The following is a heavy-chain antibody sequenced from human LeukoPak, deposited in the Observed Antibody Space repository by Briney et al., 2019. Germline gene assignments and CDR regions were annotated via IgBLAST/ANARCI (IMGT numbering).Heavy chain of an antibody. CDR3: ARARVPAAISPFDY. CDR2: IKQDGSEK. Sequence: GGSLRLSCAASEFTFSSYSMNWVRQAPGKGLEWVANIKQDGSEKYYVDSVKGRFTISRDNAKNSLYLQMNSLRAEDTAVYYCARARVPAAISPFDYWGQGTLVTVSS. D-gene: IGHD2-2*01. J-gene: IGHJ4*02. V-gene: IGHV3-7*01. CDR1: EFTFSSYS.